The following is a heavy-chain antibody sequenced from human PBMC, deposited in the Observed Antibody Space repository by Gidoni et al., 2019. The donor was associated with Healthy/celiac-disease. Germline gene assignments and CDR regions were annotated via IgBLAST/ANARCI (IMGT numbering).Heavy chain of an antibody. V-gene: IGHV1-46*01. J-gene: IGHJ3*02. CDR3: AKGTQRNAIDI. CDR2: SNPSGGST. CDR1: GYTFTSYY. Sequence: QVQLVQSGAEVQKPGASVQVSCTASGYTFTSYYTHWVRQAPGQGLEWMGLSNPSGGSTSYAQKFQGRGTMTRDTSASTVYMELSSLRSEDTAVYYCAKGTQRNAIDIWGQGTMVTVSS. D-gene: IGHD6-25*01.